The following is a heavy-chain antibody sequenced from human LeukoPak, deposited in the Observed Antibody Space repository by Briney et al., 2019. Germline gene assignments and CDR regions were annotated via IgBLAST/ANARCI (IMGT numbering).Heavy chain of an antibody. D-gene: IGHD6-6*01. CDR3: AKQSIAAPRYYYYYMDV. J-gene: IGHJ6*03. Sequence: GGSLRLSCAASGFTFSSYAMSWVRQAPGKGLEWVSAISGSAGSTYYADSVKGRFTISRDNSKNTLYLQMNSLRAEDTAVYYCAKQSIAAPRYYYYYMDVWGKGTTVTVSS. CDR1: GFTFSSYA. V-gene: IGHV3-23*01. CDR2: ISGSAGST.